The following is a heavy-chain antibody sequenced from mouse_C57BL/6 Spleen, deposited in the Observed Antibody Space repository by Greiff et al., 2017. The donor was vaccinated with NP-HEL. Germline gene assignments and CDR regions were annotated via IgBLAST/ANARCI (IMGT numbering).Heavy chain of an antibody. CDR1: GFNIKDYY. CDR3: ARWAGSSPVLDY. CDR2: IDPEDGET. J-gene: IGHJ2*01. D-gene: IGHD1-1*01. Sequence: EVHLVESGAELVKPGASVKLSCTASGFNIKDYYMHWVKQRTEQGLEWIGRIDPEDGETKYAPKFQGKATITADTSSNTAYLQLSSLTSEDTAVYYCARWAGSSPVLDYWGQGTTLTVSS. V-gene: IGHV14-2*01.